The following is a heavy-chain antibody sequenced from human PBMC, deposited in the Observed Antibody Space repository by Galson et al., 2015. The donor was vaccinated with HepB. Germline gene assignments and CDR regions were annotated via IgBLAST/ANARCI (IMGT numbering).Heavy chain of an antibody. Sequence: SVKVSCKASGYTFTSYGISWVRQAPGQGLEWMGWIATYNGDTNYAQKLQGRVTMTSDTSTFTAYMELRSLRSDETAVYYCARVSPILISSLWYEGSGPYYFDYWGQGTLVTVSS. CDR2: IATYNGDT. V-gene: IGHV1-18*01. D-gene: IGHD2-8*01. J-gene: IGHJ4*02. CDR1: GYTFTSYG. CDR3: ARVSPILISSLWYEGSGPYYFDY.